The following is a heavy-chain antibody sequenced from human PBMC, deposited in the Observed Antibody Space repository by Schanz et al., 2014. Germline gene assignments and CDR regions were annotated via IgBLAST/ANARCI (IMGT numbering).Heavy chain of an antibody. CDR2: IYYSGSS. Sequence: QVQLQESGPGLVKPSGTLSLTCAVSGGSISSSDWWSWVRQPPGKGLEWIGYIYYSGSSDYNPSLKSRVTISVDTSKSQFSLKLSSVTAADTAVYYCARDSRPNYDFLTAYYSIDYWGQGTLVTVSS. D-gene: IGHD3-9*01. CDR3: ARDSRPNYDFLTAYYSIDY. J-gene: IGHJ4*02. V-gene: IGHV4-4*02. CDR1: GGSISSSDW.